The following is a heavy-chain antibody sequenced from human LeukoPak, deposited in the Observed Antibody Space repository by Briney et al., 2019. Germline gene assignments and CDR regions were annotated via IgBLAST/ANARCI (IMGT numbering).Heavy chain of an antibody. V-gene: IGHV4-39*01. CDR3: ARRRDSSGYYNLDY. J-gene: IGHJ4*02. CDR1: GGSISSSIYY. CDR2: IYYSGNT. D-gene: IGHD3-22*01. Sequence: SETLSLTCTGSGGSISSSIYYWGWIRQPPGKGLEWIGSIYYSGNTYYNPSLKSRVTISVDTSKNQFSLKLSSVTAADTAVYYCARRRDSSGYYNLDYWGQGTLVTVSS.